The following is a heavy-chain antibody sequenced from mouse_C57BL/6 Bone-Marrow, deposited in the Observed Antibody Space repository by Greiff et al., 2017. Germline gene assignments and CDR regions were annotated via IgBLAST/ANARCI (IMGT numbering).Heavy chain of an antibody. CDR3: AAVTYYYYGSRWYFDV. CDR2: IHPNSGST. V-gene: IGHV1-64*01. CDR1: GYTFTSYW. J-gene: IGHJ1*03. Sequence: QVQLQQPGAELVKPGASVKLSCKASGYTFTSYWMHWVKQRPGQGLEWIGMIHPNSGSTNYNEKFKSKATLTVDKSSSTAYMQLSSLTSADSAVYDDAAVTYYYYGSRWYFDVWGTGTTVTVSS. D-gene: IGHD1-1*01.